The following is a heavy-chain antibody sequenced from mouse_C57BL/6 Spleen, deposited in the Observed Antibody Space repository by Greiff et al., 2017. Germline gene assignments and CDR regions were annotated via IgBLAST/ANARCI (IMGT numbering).Heavy chain of an antibody. CDR1: GYTFTSYW. V-gene: IGHV1-64*01. CDR2: IHPNSGST. Sequence: QVQLQQPGAELVKPGASVKLSCKASGYTFTSYWMHWVKQRPGQGLEWIGMIHPNSGSTNYNEKFKSKATLTVDKSSSTAYMQLSSLTSEDSAVYYCARERGIYSNYRFDYWGQGTTLTVSS. D-gene: IGHD2-5*01. J-gene: IGHJ2*01. CDR3: ARERGIYSNYRFDY.